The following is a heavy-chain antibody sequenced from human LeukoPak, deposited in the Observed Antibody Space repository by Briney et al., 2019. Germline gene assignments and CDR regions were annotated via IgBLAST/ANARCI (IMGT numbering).Heavy chain of an antibody. J-gene: IGHJ1*01. D-gene: IGHD1-14*01. CDR2: IIPIFGTA. V-gene: IGHV1-69*13. CDR1: GGTFSSYA. Sequence: SVKVSCKASGGTFSSYAISWVRQAPGQGLEWMGGIIPIFGTANYAQKFQGRVTITADESTSTAYVELSSLRSEDTAVYYCARDSSEFRSLLFHWGQGTLVTVSS. CDR3: ARDSSEFRSLLFH.